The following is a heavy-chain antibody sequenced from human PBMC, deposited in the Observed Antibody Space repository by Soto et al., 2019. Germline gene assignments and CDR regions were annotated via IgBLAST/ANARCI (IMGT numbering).Heavy chain of an antibody. CDR1: GCTFSTYP. J-gene: IGHJ5*02. V-gene: IGHV1-69*01. D-gene: IGHD6-19*01. CDR3: ARGDSYSTGGYIWFDP. CDR2: IIRKLGTT. Sequence: QVQLVQSGAEVKKPGSSVKVSCKASGCTFSTYPIHWVRQAPGQGLECMGGIIRKLGTTNYAKKFRGTVTITADESTSTAYMELNKLRSEDTAVYYCARGDSYSTGGYIWFDPWGQGTLVTVAS.